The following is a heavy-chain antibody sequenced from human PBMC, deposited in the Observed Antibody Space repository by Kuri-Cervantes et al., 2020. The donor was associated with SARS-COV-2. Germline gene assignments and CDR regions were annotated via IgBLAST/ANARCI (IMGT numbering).Heavy chain of an antibody. V-gene: IGHV3-30-3*01. Sequence: GGSLRLSCAASGFTFSSYAMHWVRQAPGKGLEWVAVISYDGSNKYYADSVKGRFTISRDNSKNTLYLQMNSLKTEDTAVYYCTTDGVPSGSYYFLDYYYYMDVWGKGTTVTVSS. CDR2: ISYDGSNK. CDR3: TTDGVPSGSYYFLDYYYYMDV. J-gene: IGHJ6*03. D-gene: IGHD1-26*01. CDR1: GFTFSSYA.